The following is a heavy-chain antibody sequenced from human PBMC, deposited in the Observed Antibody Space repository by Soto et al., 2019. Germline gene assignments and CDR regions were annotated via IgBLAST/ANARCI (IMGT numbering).Heavy chain of an antibody. J-gene: IGHJ6*02. CDR1: GGTFSSYA. CDR2: IIPIFGTA. D-gene: IGHD3-10*01. V-gene: IGHV1-69*06. CDR3: ARDLVRGVIKANYGMDV. Sequence: SVKVSCKASGGTFSSYAISWVRQAPGRGLEWMGGIIPIFGTANYAQKFQGRVTITADKSTSTAYMELSSLRSEDTAVYYCARDLVRGVIKANYGMDVWGQGTTVTVS.